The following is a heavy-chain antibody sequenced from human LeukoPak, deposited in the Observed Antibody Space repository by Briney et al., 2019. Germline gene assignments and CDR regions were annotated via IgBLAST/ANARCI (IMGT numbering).Heavy chain of an antibody. CDR1: GGSISSSSYY. CDR3: ARRVRGSYRFDY. Sequence: SETLSLTCTVSGGSISSSSYYWGWIRQPPGKGLEWIGSIFYTGSTYYSPSLKSRLTISVETSKNQFSLKLSSVTAADTAVYYCARRVRGSYRFDYWGQGTLVTVSS. J-gene: IGHJ4*02. V-gene: IGHV4-39*01. CDR2: IFYTGST. D-gene: IGHD1-26*01.